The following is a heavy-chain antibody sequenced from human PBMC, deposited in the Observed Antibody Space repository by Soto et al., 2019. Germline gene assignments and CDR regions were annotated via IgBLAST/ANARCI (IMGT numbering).Heavy chain of an antibody. D-gene: IGHD2-2*01. CDR3: AREDPPSLS. CDR1: GYTVTRSG. J-gene: IGHJ4*02. V-gene: IGHV1-18*01. Sequence: ASVKVACKASGYTVTRSGIGGVRQAPGQGPEWMGWISSYNGDTNYAQTFQGRVTMTTDTSTSTAYMELRSLRSDDTAVYYCAREDPPSLSWGQGTLVTVSS. CDR2: ISSYNGDT.